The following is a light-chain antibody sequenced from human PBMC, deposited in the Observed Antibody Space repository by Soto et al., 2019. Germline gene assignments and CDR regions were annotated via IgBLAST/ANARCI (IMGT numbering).Light chain of an antibody. Sequence: EIVMTQSPATLSVSPWERVSLSCRASQSIHDKLAWYQQKPGQTPRLLIYDASTRATGIPGSFSGSGSGTEFTLTISSLQSEDFAVYYCQQYNRWPLTFGGGTKVDIK. CDR2: DAS. CDR3: QQYNRWPLT. V-gene: IGKV3-15*01. J-gene: IGKJ4*01. CDR1: QSIHDK.